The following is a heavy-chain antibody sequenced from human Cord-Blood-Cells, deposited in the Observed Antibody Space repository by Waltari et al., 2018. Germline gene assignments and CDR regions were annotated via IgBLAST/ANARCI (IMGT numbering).Heavy chain of an antibody. CDR1: GFTFSSYA. J-gene: IGHJ4*02. CDR2: ISGSGGST. V-gene: IGHV3-23*01. D-gene: IGHD3-9*01. CDR3: AKGHYDILTGYSYFDY. Sequence: SCAASGFTFSSYAMSWVRQASGKGLAWVSAISGSGGSTYYADSVKGRFTISRDNSKNTLYLQMNSLRAEDTAVYYCAKGHYDILTGYSYFDYWGQGTLVTVSS.